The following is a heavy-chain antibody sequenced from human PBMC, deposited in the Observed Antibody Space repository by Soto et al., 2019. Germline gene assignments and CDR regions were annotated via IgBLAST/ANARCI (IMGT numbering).Heavy chain of an antibody. CDR3: ARSLWFGELP. J-gene: IGHJ5*02. CDR1: GFSLSTTGVG. V-gene: IGHV2-5*02. CDR2: IYWDNDK. D-gene: IGHD3-10*01. Sequence: QITLKESGPTLVKPTQTLTLTCSFSGFSLSTTGVGVGWIRQPPGKALEWLAIIYWDNDKRYSPSLKSRVIITKDTSQNPVVLTVTNMDPVDTGRYYWARSLWFGELPWGQGDVVTVSS.